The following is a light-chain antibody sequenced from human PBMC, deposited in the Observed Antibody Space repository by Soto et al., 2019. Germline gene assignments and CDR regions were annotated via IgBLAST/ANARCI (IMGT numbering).Light chain of an antibody. V-gene: IGLV2-11*01. CDR3: CSYAGSYSGV. Sequence: QSALTQPRSVSGSPGQSVTISCTGTSSDVGGYNYVSWYQQHPGKAPKLMIYDVSKGPSGVPDRFSGSKSGNTASLTISGLQVEDEADYYCCSYAGSYSGVFGGGTKVTVL. CDR2: DVS. CDR1: SSDVGGYNY. J-gene: IGLJ3*02.